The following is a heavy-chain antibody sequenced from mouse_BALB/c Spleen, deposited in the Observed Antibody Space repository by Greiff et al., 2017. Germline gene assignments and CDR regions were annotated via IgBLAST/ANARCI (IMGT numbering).Heavy chain of an antibody. CDR2: IRNKANGYTT. CDR3: AREPYDGLYYFDY. CDR1: GFTFTDYY. V-gene: IGHV7-3*02. J-gene: IGHJ2*01. D-gene: IGHD2-3*01. Sequence: DVHLVESGGGLVQPGGSLRLSCATSGFTFTDYYMSWVRQPPGKALEWLGFIRNKANGYTTEYSASVKGRFTISRDNSQSILYLQMNTLRAEDSATYYCAREPYDGLYYFDYWGQGTTLTVSS.